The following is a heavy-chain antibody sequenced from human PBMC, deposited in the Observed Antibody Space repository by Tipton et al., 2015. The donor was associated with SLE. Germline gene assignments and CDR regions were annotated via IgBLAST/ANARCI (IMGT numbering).Heavy chain of an antibody. D-gene: IGHD3-10*01. CDR1: GGSVSSGDYY. CDR2: IYYSGST. J-gene: IGHJ3*02. CDR3: AREAGENAFDI. V-gene: IGHV4-30-4*01. Sequence: TLSLTCTVSGGSVSSGDYYWSWIRQPPGKGLEWIGYIYYSGSTYYNPSLKSRVTISVDTSKNQFSLKLSSVTAADTAVYYCAREAGENAFDIWGQGTMVTVSS.